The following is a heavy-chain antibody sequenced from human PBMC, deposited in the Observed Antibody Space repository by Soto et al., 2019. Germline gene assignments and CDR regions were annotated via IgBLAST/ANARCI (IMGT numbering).Heavy chain of an antibody. Sequence: EVQLVESGGGLVKPGGSLRLSCAASGFMFSDYCMNWVRQAPGKGLEWVSSIDSSTSRIYYADSLKGRFTISRDNAKNSLYLHVDSLRVEDTGLYYGASELEVLGASAPAVHYYDLDAWGQGTTVTVSS. CDR1: GFMFSDYC. V-gene: IGHV3-21*02. D-gene: IGHD3-10*01. CDR2: IDSSTSRI. J-gene: IGHJ6*02. CDR3: ASELEVLGASAPAVHYYDLDA.